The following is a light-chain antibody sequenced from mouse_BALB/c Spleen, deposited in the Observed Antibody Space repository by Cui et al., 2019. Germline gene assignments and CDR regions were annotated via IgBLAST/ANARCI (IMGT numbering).Light chain of an antibody. CDR3: QQYNSYPYT. CDR2: SAS. V-gene: IGKV6-15*01. Sequence: DIVMTQSHTFMSTSVGDRVSVPCQASQHVGTNVAWYQQKPGQSPKALIYSASYRYSGVPDRFIGSGAGTDFTLTISNVQAEDVAEYFCQQYNSYPYTFGGGTKLEIK. CDR1: QHVGTN. J-gene: IGKJ2*01.